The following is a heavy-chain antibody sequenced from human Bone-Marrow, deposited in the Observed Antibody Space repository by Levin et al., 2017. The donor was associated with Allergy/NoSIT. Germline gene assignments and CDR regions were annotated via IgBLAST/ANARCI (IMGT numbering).Heavy chain of an antibody. D-gene: IGHD1-26*01. CDR1: GGSISSSNW. CDR2: IYHSGST. J-gene: IGHJ3*02. Sequence: PSETLSLTCAVSGGSISSSNWWSWVRQPPGKGLEWIGEIYHSGSTNYNPSLKSRVTISVDKSKNQFSLKLSSVTAADTAVYYCARERSSFRSYHAFDIWGQGTMVTVSS. CDR3: ARERSSFRSYHAFDI. V-gene: IGHV4-4*02.